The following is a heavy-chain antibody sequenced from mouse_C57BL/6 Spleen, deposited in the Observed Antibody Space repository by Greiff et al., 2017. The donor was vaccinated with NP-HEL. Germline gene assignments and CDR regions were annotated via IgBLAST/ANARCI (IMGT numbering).Heavy chain of an antibody. CDR2: INPYNGGT. J-gene: IGHJ2*01. V-gene: IGHV1-19*01. CDR1: GYTFTDYY. Sequence: VQLQQSGPVLVKPGASVKMSCKASGYTFTDYYMNWVKQSHGKSLEWIGVINPYNGGTSYNQKFKGKATLTVDKSSSTAYMELISLTSEDSAVYYCARGGFITTDFDYWGQGTTLTVSS. D-gene: IGHD1-1*01. CDR3: ARGGFITTDFDY.